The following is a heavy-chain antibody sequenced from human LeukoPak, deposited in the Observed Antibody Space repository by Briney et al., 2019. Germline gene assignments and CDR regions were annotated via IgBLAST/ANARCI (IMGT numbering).Heavy chain of an antibody. CDR3: ARDQSSGGRWLDY. CDR1: GFTFSSFA. D-gene: IGHD2-15*01. V-gene: IGHV3-30-3*01. Sequence: PGGSLRLSCAVSGFTFSSFAVLWVRQAPGKGLEWVVVISYDGSKTYYADSVKGRFTISRDNSKNTVYLQMSSLSTEDTAMYYCARDQSSGGRWLDYWGRGTLVTVSS. J-gene: IGHJ4*02. CDR2: ISYDGSKT.